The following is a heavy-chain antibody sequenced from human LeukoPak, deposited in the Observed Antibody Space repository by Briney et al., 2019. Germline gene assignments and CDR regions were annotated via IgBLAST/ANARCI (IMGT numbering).Heavy chain of an antibody. CDR2: LYHTGST. D-gene: IGHD5-24*01. V-gene: IGHV4-39*01. Sequence: PSETLSLTCTVSGGSISTSSYYWGWIRQPPGKGLEWIGSLYHTGSTYYNPSRKSRVNISVDTSKNQFSLKLDSVTAADTAVYYCARQADFALVEMATIMFDYWGQGTLVTVSS. J-gene: IGHJ4*02. CDR3: ARQADFALVEMATIMFDY. CDR1: GGSISTSSYY.